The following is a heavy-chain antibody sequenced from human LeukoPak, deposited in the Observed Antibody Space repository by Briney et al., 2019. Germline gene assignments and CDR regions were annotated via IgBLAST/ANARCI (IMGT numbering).Heavy chain of an antibody. CDR1: GFIFSSYS. CDR3: AKAASSSWPSYYYGMDV. J-gene: IGHJ6*02. D-gene: IGHD6-13*01. V-gene: IGHV3-23*01. Sequence: GGSLRLSCAASGFIFSSYSMSWVRQAPGKGLEWVSVITGSGGNAYYADSVKGRFTISKDNSKNTVYLQMSSLRVDDTAVYYCAKAASSSWPSYYYGMDVWGQGTTVTVSS. CDR2: ITGSGGNA.